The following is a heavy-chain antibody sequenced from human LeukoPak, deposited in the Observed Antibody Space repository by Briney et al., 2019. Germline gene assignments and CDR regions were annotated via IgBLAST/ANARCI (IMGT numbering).Heavy chain of an antibody. CDR2: IKQDGSEK. Sequence: TGGSLRLSCAASGFTFSNYGMSWVRQAPGKGLEWVANIKQDGSEKYYVDSVKGRFTISRDNAKHSLYLQMNSLRAEDTAVYYCARDAAVQQLGYYYYYMDVWGKGTTVTVSS. J-gene: IGHJ6*03. CDR1: GFTFSNYG. D-gene: IGHD6-13*01. CDR3: ARDAAVQQLGYYYYYMDV. V-gene: IGHV3-7*01.